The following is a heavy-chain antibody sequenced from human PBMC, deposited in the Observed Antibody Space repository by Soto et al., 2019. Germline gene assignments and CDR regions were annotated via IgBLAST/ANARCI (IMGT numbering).Heavy chain of an antibody. J-gene: IGHJ4*02. CDR3: PPAESPSIAYFFDY. CDR1: GLTFGNYP. CDR2: IRNQTYRGTT. Sequence: GGSLRLSCTASGLTFGNYPISWVCQAPGGGLEWVGLIRNQTYRGTTEYAASVRGGFTISRDDSNGVAYLQMSSLRTEDSAVYYCPPAESPSIAYFFDYWGQGTLVTVSS. D-gene: IGHD6-25*01. V-gene: IGHV3-49*04.